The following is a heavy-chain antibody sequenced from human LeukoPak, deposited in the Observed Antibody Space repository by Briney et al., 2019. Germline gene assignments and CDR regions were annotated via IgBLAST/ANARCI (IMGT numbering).Heavy chain of an antibody. Sequence: GGSLRLSCAASGFTFSSYWMSWVRQAPGKGLEWVANIKQDGSEKYYVDSVKGRFTISRDNAKNSLYLQMNSLRAEDTAVYYCARAPGYSSSWYLLYYYYYYMDVWGKGTTVTVSS. CDR1: GFTFSSYW. V-gene: IGHV3-7*01. D-gene: IGHD6-13*01. J-gene: IGHJ6*03. CDR3: ARAPGYSSSWYLLYYYYYYMDV. CDR2: IKQDGSEK.